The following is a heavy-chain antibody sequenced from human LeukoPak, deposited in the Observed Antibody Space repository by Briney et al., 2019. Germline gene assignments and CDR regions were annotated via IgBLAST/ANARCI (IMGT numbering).Heavy chain of an antibody. Sequence: GASVKVSCKASGYTFTGYYMHWVRQAPGQGLEWMGWINPNSGGTNYAQKFQGRVTMTRDTSISTAYMELSRLRSDGTAVYYCARPLMVRGVGKFYFDYWGQGTLVTVSS. V-gene: IGHV1-2*02. J-gene: IGHJ4*02. D-gene: IGHD3-10*01. CDR3: ARPLMVRGVGKFYFDY. CDR1: GYTFTGYY. CDR2: INPNSGGT.